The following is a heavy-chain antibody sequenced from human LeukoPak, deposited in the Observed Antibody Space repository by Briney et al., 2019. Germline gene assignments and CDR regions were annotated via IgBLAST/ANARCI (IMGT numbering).Heavy chain of an antibody. J-gene: IGHJ4*02. V-gene: IGHV3-23*01. Sequence: GGSLRLSCAASGFTFSSYAMSWVRQAPGKGLEWVSAISGSGGSTYYADSVKGRFTISRDNAKNSLYLQMNSLRAEDTAVYYCARERNPDIVVVVAANAFDYWGQGTLVTVSS. CDR2: ISGSGGST. CDR3: ARERNPDIVVVVAANAFDY. CDR1: GFTFSSYA. D-gene: IGHD2-15*01.